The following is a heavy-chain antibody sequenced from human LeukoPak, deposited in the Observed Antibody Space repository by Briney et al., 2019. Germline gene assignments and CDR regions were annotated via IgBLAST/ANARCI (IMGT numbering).Heavy chain of an antibody. J-gene: IGHJ4*02. D-gene: IGHD2-2*01. V-gene: IGHV3-23*01. CDR3: AKNQLYLDY. CDR2: TSSSDSGK. CDR1: GFTLSSYA. Sequence: GGSLRLSCVVSGFTLSSYAMSWVRQAPGKGLEWVAATSSSDSGKYHADSVRGRFTISRDNSKNTVYLQMNSLRAEDAAVYYCAKNQLYLDYWGQGTLVTVSS.